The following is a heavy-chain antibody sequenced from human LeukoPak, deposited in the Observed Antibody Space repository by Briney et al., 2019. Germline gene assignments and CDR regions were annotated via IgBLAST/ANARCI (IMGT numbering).Heavy chain of an antibody. CDR3: TRGYQLPGFDY. D-gene: IGHD2-2*01. CDR2: IRSKANSYAT. J-gene: IGHJ4*02. V-gene: IGHV3-73*01. CDR1: GFTFSGSA. Sequence: GGSLKLSCVASGFTFSGSAKHWVRQASGKGLEWVGRIRSKANSYATAYAASVKGRFTISRDDSKNTAYLQMNSLKTEDTAVYYCTRGYQLPGFDYWGQGTLVTVSS.